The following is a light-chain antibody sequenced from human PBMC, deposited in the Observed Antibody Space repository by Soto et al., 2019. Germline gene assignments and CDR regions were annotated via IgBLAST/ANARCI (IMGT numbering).Light chain of an antibody. V-gene: IGKV1-13*02. CDR1: QGISSA. J-gene: IGKJ4*01. CDR3: QQFTSYPLT. CDR2: DAS. Sequence: IQLTQSPSSLSASVGDRVTITCRASQGISSALVWYQKKPGRAPNLLIYDASTLESGVPSRFSGSGYGTDLTLTISSLQPEDFATYYCQQFTSYPLTFGGGTRVDIK.